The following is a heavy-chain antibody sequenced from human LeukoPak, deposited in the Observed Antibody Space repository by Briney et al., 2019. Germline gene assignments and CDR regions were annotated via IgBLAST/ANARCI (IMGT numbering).Heavy chain of an antibody. V-gene: IGHV4-4*07. Sequence: PSETLSLTCTVSGGSINSYYWSWIRQPAEKGLEWIGRIYTSGSTNYNPSLKSRVTMSVDTSKNQFSLKLSSVTAADTAVYYCARHEGSSWYVGPPLYFDYWGQGTLVTVSS. CDR1: GGSINSYY. D-gene: IGHD6-13*01. J-gene: IGHJ4*02. CDR3: ARHEGSSWYVGPPLYFDY. CDR2: IYTSGST.